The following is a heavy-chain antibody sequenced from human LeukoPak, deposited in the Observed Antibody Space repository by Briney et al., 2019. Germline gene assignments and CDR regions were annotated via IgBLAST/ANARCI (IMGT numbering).Heavy chain of an antibody. CDR2: ISSSSSYI. V-gene: IGHV3-11*06. Sequence: GGSLRLSCAASGFTFSDYYMSWIRQAPGKGLEWVSSISSSSSYIYYADSVKGRFTISRDNAKNSLYLQMNSLRAEDTAVYYCAKERGFLEWFFDAFDIWGQGTMVTVSS. D-gene: IGHD3-3*01. J-gene: IGHJ3*02. CDR3: AKERGFLEWFFDAFDI. CDR1: GFTFSDYY.